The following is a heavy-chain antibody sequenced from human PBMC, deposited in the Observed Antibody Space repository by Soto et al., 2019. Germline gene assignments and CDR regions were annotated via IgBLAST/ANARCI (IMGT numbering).Heavy chain of an antibody. CDR2: IWYDGSNK. V-gene: IGHV3-33*01. J-gene: IGHJ4*02. D-gene: IGHD2-15*01. Sequence: GGSLRLSCAASGFTFSSYGMHWVRQAPGKGLEWVAIIWYDGSNKYYADSVKGRFTISRDNSKNTVYLQMNSLRAEDTAVYYCARDRYCSGGSCEYYFDYWGQGTLVTVSS. CDR3: ARDRYCSGGSCEYYFDY. CDR1: GFTFSSYG.